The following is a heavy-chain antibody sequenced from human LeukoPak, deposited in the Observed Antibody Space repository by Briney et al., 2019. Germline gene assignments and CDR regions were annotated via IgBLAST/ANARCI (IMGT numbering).Heavy chain of an antibody. CDR2: IYYSGST. CDR3: ARDRGGYNSHAFDI. CDR1: GGSISSSSYY. Sequence: SETLSLTCTVSGGSISSSSYYWDWIRQPPGKGLEWIGSIYYSGSTYYNPSLKSRVTISVDTSKNQFSLKLSSVTAVDTAVYYCARDRGGYNSHAFDIWGQGTMVTVSS. J-gene: IGHJ3*02. D-gene: IGHD5-24*01. V-gene: IGHV4-39*07.